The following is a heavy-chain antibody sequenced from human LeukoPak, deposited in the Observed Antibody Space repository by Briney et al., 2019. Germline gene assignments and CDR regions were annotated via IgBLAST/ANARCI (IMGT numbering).Heavy chain of an antibody. Sequence: QAGGSLRLSCAASGFTFSSYGMHWVRQAPGKGLEWVAVISYDGSNKYYADSVKGRFTISRDNSKNTLYLQMNSLRAEDTAVYYRAKGPSRGYSYAVTEYFQHWGQGTLVTVSS. D-gene: IGHD5-18*01. CDR3: AKGPSRGYSYAVTEYFQH. CDR2: ISYDGSNK. CDR1: GFTFSSYG. J-gene: IGHJ1*01. V-gene: IGHV3-30*18.